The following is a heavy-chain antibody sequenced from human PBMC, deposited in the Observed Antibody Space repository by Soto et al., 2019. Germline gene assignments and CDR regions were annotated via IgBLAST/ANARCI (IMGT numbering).Heavy chain of an antibody. J-gene: IGHJ2*01. CDR1: GFTFSSYA. CDR2: ISYDGSNK. D-gene: IGHD4-4*01. CDR3: ARPLWRDDYNWGYFDL. Sequence: QVQLVESGGGVVQPGRSLRLSCAASGFTFSSYAMHWVRQAPGKGLEWVAVISYDGSNKFYADSVKGRFIMSRDNSKNTLYLQMNSLRAEYTAVYYCARPLWRDDYNWGYFDLWGRGTLVTVSS. V-gene: IGHV3-30-3*01.